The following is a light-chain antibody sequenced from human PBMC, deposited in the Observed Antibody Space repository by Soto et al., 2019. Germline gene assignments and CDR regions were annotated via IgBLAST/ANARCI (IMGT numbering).Light chain of an antibody. CDR3: QQRSNWXT. CDR1: QSVSSY. J-gene: IGKJ4*01. Sequence: EIVLTQSPATLSLSPGERATLSCRASQSVSSYLAWYQQKPGQAPRLLIYDASNRATGIPARFSGSGSGTDFTLTISSLEPEDFAVYYCQQRSNWXTXGGGTKVDIK. V-gene: IGKV3-11*01. CDR2: DAS.